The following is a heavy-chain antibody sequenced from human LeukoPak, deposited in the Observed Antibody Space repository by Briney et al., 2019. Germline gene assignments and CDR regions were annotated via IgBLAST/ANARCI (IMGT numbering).Heavy chain of an antibody. J-gene: IGHJ4*02. CDR3: AKPLHGGYGSGSYYNIGY. V-gene: IGHV3-23*01. CDR2: ISGSGGST. CDR1: GFTFSSYA. D-gene: IGHD3-10*01. Sequence: PGGSLRLSCAASGFTFSSYARSWVRQAPGKGLEWVSAISGSGGSTYYADSVKGRFTISRDNSKNTLYLQMNSLRAEDTAVYYCAKPLHGGYGSGSYYNIGYWGQGTLVTVSS.